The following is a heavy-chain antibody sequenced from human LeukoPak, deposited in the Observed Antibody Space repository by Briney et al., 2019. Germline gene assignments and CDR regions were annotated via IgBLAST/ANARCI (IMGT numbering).Heavy chain of an antibody. J-gene: IGHJ4*02. D-gene: IGHD2-2*01. CDR3: AIGYCSSTSCSMDY. CDR1: GFTSSGSA. CDR2: ITSKTNSYAT. V-gene: IGHV3-73*01. Sequence: GGSLRLSCAASGFTSSGSAMHWVRQASWKGLEWVGRITSKTNSYATSYAASVKGRFALSRDDSKNTAYLQMNSLKTEDTAVYYCAIGYCSSTSCSMDYWGQGTLVTVSS.